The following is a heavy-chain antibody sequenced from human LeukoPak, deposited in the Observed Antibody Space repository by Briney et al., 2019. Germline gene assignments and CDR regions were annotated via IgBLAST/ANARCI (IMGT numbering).Heavy chain of an antibody. CDR3: ARAGESHYYYYMDV. J-gene: IGHJ6*03. CDR1: GFTFSSYG. V-gene: IGHV3-33*01. Sequence: ERSLRLSCAASGFTFSSYGMHWVRQAPGKGLEWVAVIWYDGSNKYYADSVKGRFTISRDNSKNTLYLQMNSLRAEDTAVYYCARAGESHYYYYMDVWGKGTTVTVSS. CDR2: IWYDGSNK.